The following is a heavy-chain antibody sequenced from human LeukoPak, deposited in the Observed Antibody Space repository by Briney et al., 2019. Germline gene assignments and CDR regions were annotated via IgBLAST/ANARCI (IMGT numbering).Heavy chain of an antibody. CDR3: AGSPIGYGMDV. J-gene: IGHJ6*02. CDR2: IYHSGST. CDR1: GGSISNENW. V-gene: IGHV4-4*02. Sequence: SETLSLTCAVSGGSISNENWWGWVRQPPGKGLEWIGEIYHSGSTNYIPSLKSRVTISVDKSKNQFSLKWTSVTAADTAVYYCAGSPIGYGMDVWGQGTTVTVSS.